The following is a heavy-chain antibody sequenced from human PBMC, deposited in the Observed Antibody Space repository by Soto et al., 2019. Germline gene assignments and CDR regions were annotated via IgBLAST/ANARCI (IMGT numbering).Heavy chain of an antibody. Sequence: ASVKVSCKASGGTFSSYAISWVRQAPGQGLEWMGGIIPIFGTANYAQKFQGRVTITADESTSTAYMELSSLRSEDTAVYYCAREYGSGSLNHYYYYGMDVWGQGTTVTVSS. D-gene: IGHD3-10*01. V-gene: IGHV1-69*13. CDR2: IIPIFGTA. J-gene: IGHJ6*02. CDR3: AREYGSGSLNHYYYYGMDV. CDR1: GGTFSSYA.